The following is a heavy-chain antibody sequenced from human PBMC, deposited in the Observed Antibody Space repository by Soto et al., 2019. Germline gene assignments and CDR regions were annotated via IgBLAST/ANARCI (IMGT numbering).Heavy chain of an antibody. J-gene: IGHJ6*02. CDR1: GFTFSGSA. V-gene: IGHV3-73*01. CDR2: IRSKANSYAT. Sequence: GGSLRLSCAASGFTFSGSAMHWVRRASGKGLEWVGRIRSKANSYATAYAASVKGRFTISRDDSKNTAYLQMNSLKTEDTAVYYCTRPVFSGTSYYYYGMDVWGQGTTVIVSS. CDR3: TRPVFSGTSYYYYGMDV. D-gene: IGHD1-1*01.